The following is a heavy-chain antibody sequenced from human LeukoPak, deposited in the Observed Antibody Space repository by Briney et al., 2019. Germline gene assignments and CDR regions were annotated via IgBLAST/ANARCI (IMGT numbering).Heavy chain of an antibody. Sequence: GGSLRLSCAASGFTFSSYEMNWVRQAPGKGLEWVSYISSSGSTIYYADSEKGRFTISRDNAKNSLYLQMNSLRAEDTAVYYCARDPDCTNGVCHTGEIDYWGQGTLVTVSS. CDR3: ARDPDCTNGVCHTGEIDY. V-gene: IGHV3-48*03. D-gene: IGHD2-8*01. CDR2: ISSSGSTI. CDR1: GFTFSSYE. J-gene: IGHJ4*02.